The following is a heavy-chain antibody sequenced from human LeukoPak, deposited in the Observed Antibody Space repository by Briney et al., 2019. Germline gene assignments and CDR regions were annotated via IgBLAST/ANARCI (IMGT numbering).Heavy chain of an antibody. D-gene: IGHD6-19*01. CDR2: IRYDGSNK. CDR3: AKGLQQWPTGYFDY. CDR1: GFTFSSYG. V-gene: IGHV3-30*02. Sequence: PGGSLRLSCAASGFTFSSYGMHWVRQAPGKGLEWVAFIRYDGSNKYYADSVKGRFTISRDNSKNTLYLQMNSLRAEDTAVYYCAKGLQQWPTGYFDYWGQGTLVTVSS. J-gene: IGHJ4*02.